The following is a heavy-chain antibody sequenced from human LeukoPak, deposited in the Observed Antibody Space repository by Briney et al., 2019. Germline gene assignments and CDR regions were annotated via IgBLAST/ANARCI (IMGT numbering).Heavy chain of an antibody. D-gene: IGHD4-23*01. CDR2: IRLRSGGT. CDR3: RLVTMGDY. J-gene: IGHJ4*02. CDR1: GYTFTDYY. Sequence: ASVKVSCKTYGYTFTDYYMHWVRQARGQGLEWMGRIRLRSGGTNYAQKFQGRVTVTRDTSISTVYMELTRLRSDDTAVYYCRLVTMGDYWGQGTLVTVSS. V-gene: IGHV1-2*06.